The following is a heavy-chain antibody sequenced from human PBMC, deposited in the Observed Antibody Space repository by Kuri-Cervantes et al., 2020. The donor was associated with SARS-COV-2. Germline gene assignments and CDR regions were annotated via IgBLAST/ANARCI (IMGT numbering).Heavy chain of an antibody. J-gene: IGHJ4*02. Sequence: SVKVSCKASGGIFSSYAISWVRQAPGQGLEWMGGIIPIFGIANYAQKFQGRVTMTRDTSTSTVYMELSSLRSEDTAVYYCARHRVAARPVDYWGQGTLVTVSS. CDR1: GGIFSSYA. CDR3: ARHRVAARPVDY. D-gene: IGHD6-6*01. CDR2: IIPIFGIA. V-gene: IGHV1-69*10.